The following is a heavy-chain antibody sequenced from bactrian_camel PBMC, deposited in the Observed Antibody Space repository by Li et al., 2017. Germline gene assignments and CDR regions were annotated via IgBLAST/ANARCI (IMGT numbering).Heavy chain of an antibody. CDR3: AAHLFSDGWEKRSVIDCSDFDY. V-gene: IGHV3S60*01. CDR1: GFTFDDSD. D-gene: IGHD5*01. CDR2: ISSDGTT. J-gene: IGHJ6*01. Sequence: HVQLVESGGGSVKPGGSLRLSCKASGFTFDDSDMGWYRQAPGNECELVSSISSDGTTYHADSVKGRFTISQDNAKNTLYLRINSLKPEDTAVYHCAAHLFSDGWEKRSVIDCSDFDYWGQGTQVTVS.